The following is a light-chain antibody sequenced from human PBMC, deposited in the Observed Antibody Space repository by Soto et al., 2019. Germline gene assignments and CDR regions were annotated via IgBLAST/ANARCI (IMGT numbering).Light chain of an antibody. CDR2: DVS. CDR1: SSNVGGYNY. Sequence: QSALTQPRSVSGSPGQSVTISCTGSSSNVGGYNYVSWYQQHPGKAPKFMIYDVSKRPPGVPDRFSGSKSGNTASLTISGLQAEDEADYYCCSYAGSHTFVFGTGTKVTVL. CDR3: CSYAGSHTFV. V-gene: IGLV2-11*01. J-gene: IGLJ1*01.